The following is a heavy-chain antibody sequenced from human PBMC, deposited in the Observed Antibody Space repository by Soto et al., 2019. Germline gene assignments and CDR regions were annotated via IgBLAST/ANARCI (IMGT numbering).Heavy chain of an antibody. Sequence: PGGSLRLSCAVSGFTFSSYWMSWVRQAPGQGLEWVANIKQDGSEKYYVDSVKGRFTISRDNAKNSLYLQMNSLRAEDTAVYYCARAAYYYDSSGYHPLYYFDYWGQGTLVTVSS. D-gene: IGHD3-22*01. CDR1: GFTFSSYW. J-gene: IGHJ4*02. CDR2: IKQDGSEK. CDR3: ARAAYYYDSSGYHPLYYFDY. V-gene: IGHV3-7*03.